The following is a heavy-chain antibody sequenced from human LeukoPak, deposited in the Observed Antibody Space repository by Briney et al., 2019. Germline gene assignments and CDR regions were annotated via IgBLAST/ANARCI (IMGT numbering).Heavy chain of an antibody. CDR2: ISYDGSNK. CDR3: ARGASGSYPVDY. J-gene: IGHJ4*02. Sequence: PGGSLRLSCAASGFTFSSYAMHWVRQAPGKGLEWVAVISYDGSNKYYADSVKGRFTISRDNSKNTLYLQMNSLRAEDAAVYYCARGASGSYPVDYWGQGTLVTVSS. CDR1: GFTFSSYA. D-gene: IGHD1-26*01. V-gene: IGHV3-30-3*01.